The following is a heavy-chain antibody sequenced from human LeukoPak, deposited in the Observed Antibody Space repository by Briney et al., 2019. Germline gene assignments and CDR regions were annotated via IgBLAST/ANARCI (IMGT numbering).Heavy chain of an antibody. D-gene: IGHD3-10*01. J-gene: IGHJ5*02. CDR1: GYSISSGYH. V-gene: IGHV4-38-2*02. Sequence: SETLSLTCTVSGYSISSGYHWGWIRQPPGKGLEWIGSIYHSGSTYYNPSLKSRVTISVDTSKNQFSLKLRSVTAADTAVYYCAREWSSWPNWFDPWGQGTLVTVSS. CDR3: AREWSSWPNWFDP. CDR2: IYHSGST.